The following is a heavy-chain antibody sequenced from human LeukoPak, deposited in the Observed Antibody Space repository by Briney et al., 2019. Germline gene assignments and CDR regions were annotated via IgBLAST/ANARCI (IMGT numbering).Heavy chain of an antibody. CDR3: AKGSDSSGWYPYHFDY. Sequence: GSLRLSCAASGFTFSSYAMSWVRQAPGKGLEWVSAISGSGGSTYYADSVKGRFTISRDNSKNTLYLQMNSLRAEDTAVYYCAKGSDSSGWYPYHFDYWGQGTLVTVSS. V-gene: IGHV3-23*01. CDR1: GFTFSSYA. CDR2: ISGSGGST. J-gene: IGHJ4*02. D-gene: IGHD6-19*01.